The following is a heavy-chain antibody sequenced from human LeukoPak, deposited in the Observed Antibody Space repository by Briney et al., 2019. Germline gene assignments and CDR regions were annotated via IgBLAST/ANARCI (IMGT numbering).Heavy chain of an antibody. CDR2: IIPILGIA. Sequence: ASVKVSCKASGGTFSSYAISWVRQAPGQGLEWMGRIIPILGIANYAQKFQGRVTITADKSTSTAYMELSSLRSEDTAVYYCARGEGTAMVFDYWGQGALVTVSS. CDR1: GGTFSSYA. D-gene: IGHD5-18*01. V-gene: IGHV1-69*04. J-gene: IGHJ4*02. CDR3: ARGEGTAMVFDY.